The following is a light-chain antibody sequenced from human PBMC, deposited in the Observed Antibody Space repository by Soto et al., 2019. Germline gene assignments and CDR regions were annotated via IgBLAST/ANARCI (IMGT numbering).Light chain of an antibody. CDR2: KAS. Sequence: DIQMTQSPSTLSASVGDRFTITCRASQSISSWLAWYQQKPGKAPKLLIYKASSLESGVPSRFSGSGSGTEFTLTISSLQPDDFATYYCQQYNSWTFGQGTKVDI. J-gene: IGKJ1*01. CDR3: QQYNSWT. CDR1: QSISSW. V-gene: IGKV1-5*03.